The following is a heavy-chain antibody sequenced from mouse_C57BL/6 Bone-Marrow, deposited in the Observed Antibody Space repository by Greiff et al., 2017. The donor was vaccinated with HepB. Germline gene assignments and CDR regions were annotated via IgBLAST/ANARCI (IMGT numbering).Heavy chain of an antibody. V-gene: IGHV5-4*01. Sequence: DVKLVESGGGLVKPGGSLKLSCAASGFTFSSYAMSWVRQTPEKRLEWVATISDGGSYTYYPDNVKGRFTISRDNAKNNLYLQMSHLKSEDTAMYYCAREGGSPMDYWGQGTSVTVSS. J-gene: IGHJ4*01. D-gene: IGHD1-1*01. CDR2: ISDGGSYT. CDR3: AREGGSPMDY. CDR1: GFTFSSYA.